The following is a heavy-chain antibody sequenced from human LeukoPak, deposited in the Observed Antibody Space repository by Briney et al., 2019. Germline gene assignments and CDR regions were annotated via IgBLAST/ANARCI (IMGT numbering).Heavy chain of an antibody. D-gene: IGHD6-19*01. V-gene: IGHV3-30-3*01. CDR3: ARESSGSFDY. J-gene: IGHJ4*02. Sequence: GGSLRLSCAASGFTLSSYAMHWVRQAPGKGLEWVAVISYDGSNKYYADSVKGRFTISRDNSKNTLYLQMNSLRAEDTAVYYCARESSGSFDYWGQGTLVTVSS. CDR1: GFTLSSYA. CDR2: ISYDGSNK.